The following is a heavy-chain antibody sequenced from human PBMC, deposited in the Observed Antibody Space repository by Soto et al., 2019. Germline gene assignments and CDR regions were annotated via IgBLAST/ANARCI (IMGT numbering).Heavy chain of an antibody. CDR1: GGSINSDAYY. D-gene: IGHD6-6*01. CDR2: IYYSGRT. Sequence: QMQLQESGPGLVKPSQTLSLTCTVSGGSINSDAYYWSWIRQPPGKGLEWIGHIYYSGRTYHAPSLESRLTISLDMSKNQFSLRLSSVNASDTAVYYCARDRSNSPDYFDYWGQGTLVTVSS. V-gene: IGHV4-30-4*01. J-gene: IGHJ4*02. CDR3: ARDRSNSPDYFDY.